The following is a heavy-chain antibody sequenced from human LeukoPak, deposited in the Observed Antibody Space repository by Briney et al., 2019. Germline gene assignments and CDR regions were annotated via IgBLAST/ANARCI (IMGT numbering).Heavy chain of an antibody. V-gene: IGHV3-33*06. CDR2: IWYDGSYK. D-gene: IGHD3-10*01. J-gene: IGHJ4*02. Sequence: GGSLRLSCGASGFLFSTYGMHWVRQAPGKGLQWVAVIWYDGSYKDYTDSVKGRFTISRDNSKNTLYLQMNSLRAEDTAVYYCAKDRGMVDYWGQGTLVTVSS. CDR1: GFLFSTYG. CDR3: AKDRGMVDY.